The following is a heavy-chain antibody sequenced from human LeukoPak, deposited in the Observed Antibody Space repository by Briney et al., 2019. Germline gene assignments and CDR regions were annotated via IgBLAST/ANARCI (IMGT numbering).Heavy chain of an antibody. CDR3: ASHMKWYSSSASDAFDI. Sequence: PGESLKISCKGSGYSFTSYWIGWVRQMPGKGLEWMGIIYPGDSDTRYSPSFQGQVTISADKSISTAYLQWSSLKASDTAMYYCASHMKWYSSSASDAFDIWGQGTMVTVSS. V-gene: IGHV5-51*01. CDR1: GYSFTSYW. CDR2: IYPGDSDT. J-gene: IGHJ3*02. D-gene: IGHD6-6*01.